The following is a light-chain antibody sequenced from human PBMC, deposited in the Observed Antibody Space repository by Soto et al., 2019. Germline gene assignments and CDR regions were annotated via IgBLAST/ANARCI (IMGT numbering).Light chain of an antibody. V-gene: IGKV3-20*01. CDR1: QSVSRTY. J-gene: IGKJ1*01. Sequence: ENVLTQSPVTLSLSPGERATLSCRASQSVSRTYLAWYQQKPVQAPRLLIYATSSRATGIPDRFSGSGSGTDFTLTISRLEPEDFAVYYCQQYGRSGTFGQGTKVDIK. CDR2: ATS. CDR3: QQYGRSGT.